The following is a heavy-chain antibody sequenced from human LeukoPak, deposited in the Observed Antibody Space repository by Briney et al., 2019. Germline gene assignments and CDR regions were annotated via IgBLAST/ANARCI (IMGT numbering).Heavy chain of an antibody. CDR1: GYTFTSYG. Sequence: SVKVSCKASGYTFTSYGISWVRQAPGQGLEWMGGIIPIFGTANYAQKFQGRVTITADKSTSTAYMELSSLRSEDTAVYYCARAQSILLWFGEPHYYYYMDVWGKGTTVTVSS. J-gene: IGHJ6*03. CDR2: IIPIFGTA. V-gene: IGHV1-69*06. CDR3: ARAQSILLWFGEPHYYYYMDV. D-gene: IGHD3-10*01.